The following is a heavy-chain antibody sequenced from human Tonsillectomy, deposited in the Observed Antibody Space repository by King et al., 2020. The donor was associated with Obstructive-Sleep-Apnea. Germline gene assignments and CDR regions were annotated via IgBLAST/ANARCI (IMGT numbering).Heavy chain of an antibody. Sequence: EVQLVESGGGLVKPGGSLRLSCAASGFTFSNAWMSWVRQAPGKGLEWVGRIKSKTDGGTTDYAAPVKGRFTISRDDSKNTLYLQMNSLKTEDTAVYYGTASPRNTQKYYYDSSGYYPNWFDPWGQGTLVTVSS. J-gene: IGHJ5*02. CDR2: IKSKTDGGTT. CDR3: TASPRNTQKYYYDSSGYYPNWFDP. D-gene: IGHD3-22*01. V-gene: IGHV3-15*01. CDR1: GFTFSNAW.